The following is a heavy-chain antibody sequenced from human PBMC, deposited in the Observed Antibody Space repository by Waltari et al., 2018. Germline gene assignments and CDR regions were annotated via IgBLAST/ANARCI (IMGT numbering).Heavy chain of an antibody. Sequence: QVQLVQSGAEVKKPGSSVKVSCKASGGTFSSYPISWVRQAPGQGLEWMGRIIPILDIANYAQKFQGRVTITADKSTSTAYMELSSLRSEDTAVYYCAREGDYYDSSGYYYVYWGQGTLVTVSS. CDR2: IIPILDIA. J-gene: IGHJ4*02. D-gene: IGHD3-22*01. CDR1: GGTFSSYP. V-gene: IGHV1-69*04. CDR3: AREGDYYDSSGYYYVY.